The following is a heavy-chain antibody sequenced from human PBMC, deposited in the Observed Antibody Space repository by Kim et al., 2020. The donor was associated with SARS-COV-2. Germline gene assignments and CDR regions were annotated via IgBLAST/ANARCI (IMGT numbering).Heavy chain of an antibody. J-gene: IGHJ4*02. D-gene: IGHD3-16*02. CDR2: ISSSGSTI. CDR3: ARGYYDYVWGSYRYPYYFDY. V-gene: IGHV3-11*01. CDR1: GFTFSDYY. Sequence: GGSLRLSCAASGFTFSDYYMSWIRQAPGKGLEWVSYISSSGSTIYYADSVKGRFTISRDNAKNSLYLQMNSLRAEDTAVYYCARGYYDYVWGSYRYPYYFDYWGQGTLVTVSS.